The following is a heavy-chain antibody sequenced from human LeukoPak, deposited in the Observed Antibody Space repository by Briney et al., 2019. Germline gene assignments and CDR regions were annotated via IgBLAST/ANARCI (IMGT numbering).Heavy chain of an antibody. CDR2: IYYSGST. Sequence: SETLSLTCAVYGGSFSGYYWSWIRQPPGKGLEWIGYIYYSGSTNYNPSLKSRVTISVDTSKNQFSLKLSSVTAADTAVYYCAGRNYGSFDYWGQGTLVTVSS. CDR3: AGRNYGSFDY. D-gene: IGHD3-10*01. J-gene: IGHJ4*02. CDR1: GGSFSGYY. V-gene: IGHV4-59*08.